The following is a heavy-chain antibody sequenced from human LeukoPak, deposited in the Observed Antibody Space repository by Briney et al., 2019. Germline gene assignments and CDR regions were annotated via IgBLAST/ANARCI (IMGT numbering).Heavy chain of an antibody. D-gene: IGHD5-12*01. CDR3: ARDQGRRGYSGYDSSYYFDY. J-gene: IGHJ4*02. Sequence: PGGSLRFSCAASGFTFSDYYLSWIRQAPGKGLEWVSYISSSGSTIYYADSVKGRFTISRDNAKNSLYLQMNSLRAEDTAVYYCARDQGRRGYSGYDSSYYFDYWGQGTLVTVSS. CDR2: ISSSGSTI. V-gene: IGHV3-11*04. CDR1: GFTFSDYY.